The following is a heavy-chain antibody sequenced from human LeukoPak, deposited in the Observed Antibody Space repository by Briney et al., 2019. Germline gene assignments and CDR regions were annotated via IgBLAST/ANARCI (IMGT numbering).Heavy chain of an antibody. V-gene: IGHV1-69*05. CDR1: GGTFSSYA. Sequence: SVKVSCKASGGTFSSYAISWVRQAPGQGLEWMGGIIPIFGTANYAQKFQGRVTITTDESTSTAYMELSSLRSEDTAVYYCARGRKDWNCGSGAGTPDAFDIWGQGTMVTVSS. CDR2: IIPIFGTA. D-gene: IGHD1-7*01. CDR3: ARGRKDWNCGSGAGTPDAFDI. J-gene: IGHJ3*02.